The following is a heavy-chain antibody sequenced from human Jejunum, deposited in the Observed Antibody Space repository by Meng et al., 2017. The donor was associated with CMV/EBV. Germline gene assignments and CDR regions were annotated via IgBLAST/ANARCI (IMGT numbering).Heavy chain of an antibody. Sequence: SGFVFSGYSMNWVRLAPGKGLEWVSIIYGGGSTKIYADSVKGRFTISRDDSKNMLYLQMDSLRVEDTALYFCAKDTVPDSRYNFDHWGRGTLVTVSS. CDR2: IYGGGSTK. J-gene: IGHJ4*02. V-gene: IGHV3-23*03. CDR1: GFVFSGYS. CDR3: AKDTVPDSRYNFDH. D-gene: IGHD2-2*02.